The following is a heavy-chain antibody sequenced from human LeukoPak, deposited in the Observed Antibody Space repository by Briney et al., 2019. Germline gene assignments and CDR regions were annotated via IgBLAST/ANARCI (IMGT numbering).Heavy chain of an antibody. J-gene: IGHJ6*02. V-gene: IGHV1-69*13. CDR3: ARGKARYSSSWPDDYYYYGMDV. Sequence: ASVKVSCKASGGTFSSYAISWVRQAPGQGLEWMGGIIPIFGTANYAQKFQGRVTITADESTSTAYMELSSLRSEDTAVYYCARGKARYSSSWPDDYYYYGMDVWGQGTTVTVSS. CDR1: GGTFSSYA. D-gene: IGHD6-13*01. CDR2: IIPIFGTA.